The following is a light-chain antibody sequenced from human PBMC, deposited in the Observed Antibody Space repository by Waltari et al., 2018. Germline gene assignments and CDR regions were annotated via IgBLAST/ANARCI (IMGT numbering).Light chain of an antibody. J-gene: IGLJ3*02. V-gene: IGLV1-47*01. CDR2: RHN. CDR1: SSNIGINY. Sequence: QSVLTQPPSASGTPGQTVTISCSGSSSNIGINYVYWYQQFPGTAPKLLIYRHNQRPSGFPDRFSGSKSGTSASLAVSGLRSEDGADYYCAAWDDSLSGWVFGGGTKLTVL. CDR3: AAWDDSLSGWV.